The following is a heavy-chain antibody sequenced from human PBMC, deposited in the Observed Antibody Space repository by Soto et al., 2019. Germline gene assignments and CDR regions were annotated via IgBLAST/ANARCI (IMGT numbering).Heavy chain of an antibody. Sequence: VQLLESGGGLVQPGGSLRLSCAASGFTFSNCAMIWVRQPPGKGLEWVSGISGSGGSTYYADSVKGRFTISIDNSKNTLYLQMNSLRAEDTAVYYCAKPYSSGWTRPDYWGQGTLVTVSS. CDR1: GFTFSNCA. D-gene: IGHD6-25*01. V-gene: IGHV3-23*01. J-gene: IGHJ4*02. CDR2: ISGSGGST. CDR3: AKPYSSGWTRPDY.